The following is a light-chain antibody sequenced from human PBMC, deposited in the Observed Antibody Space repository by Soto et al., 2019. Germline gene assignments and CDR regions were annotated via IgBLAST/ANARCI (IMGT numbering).Light chain of an antibody. J-gene: IGLJ1*01. CDR1: SSDIGNYNA. CDR3: GSWTTYRPYV. Sequence: VLTQPASVSGSPGQSITIPCTGTSSDIGNYNAVSWYQQHPGKAPKLIIYEVTNRPSGVSDRFSGSKSGNTASLTISGLQAEDEADYYCGSWTTYRPYVFATGPKVTVL. CDR2: EVT. V-gene: IGLV2-14*01.